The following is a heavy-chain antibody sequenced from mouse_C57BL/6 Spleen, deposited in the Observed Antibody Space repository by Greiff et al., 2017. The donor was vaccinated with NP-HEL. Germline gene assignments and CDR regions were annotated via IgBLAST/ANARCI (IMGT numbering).Heavy chain of an antibody. J-gene: IGHJ3*01. Sequence: QVQLQQSGAELVKPGASVKISCKASGYAFSSYWLNWVKQRPGKGLEWIGQIYPGDGDTNYNGKFKGKATLTADKSSSTAYMQLSSLTSEESAVYFCASSRGITTVVGGGFAYWGQGTLVTVSA. V-gene: IGHV1-80*01. D-gene: IGHD1-1*01. CDR1: GYAFSSYW. CDR2: IYPGDGDT. CDR3: ASSRGITTVVGGGFAY.